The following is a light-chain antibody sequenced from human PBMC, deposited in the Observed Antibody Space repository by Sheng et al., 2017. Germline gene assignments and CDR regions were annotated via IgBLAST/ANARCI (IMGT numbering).Light chain of an antibody. Sequence: QSALTQPASVSGSPGQSITISCSGTSSDVGGYNYVSWYQQHPGKAPKLMIYDVINRPSGVSNRFSGSKSGNTASLTISRLQAEDEADYYCSSYISSSYVFGTGTKVTVL. V-gene: IGLV2-14*03. CDR3: SSYISSSYV. CDR2: DVI. CDR1: SSDVGGYNY. J-gene: IGLJ1*01.